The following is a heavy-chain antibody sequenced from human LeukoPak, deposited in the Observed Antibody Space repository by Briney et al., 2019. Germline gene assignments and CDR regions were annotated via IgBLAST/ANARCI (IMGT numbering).Heavy chain of an antibody. D-gene: IGHD2-21*01. CDR1: GFTFRNYW. J-gene: IGHJ4*02. Sequence: GGSLRLSCEASGFTFRNYWMSWVRQAPGKGLECVASINQDGSERYYVDSVTGRFTISRDNSKNLVYLQMNTLRAEETSIYYCASGVVFDFWGQGILVTVSS. CDR2: INQDGSER. CDR3: ASGVVFDF. V-gene: IGHV3-7*01.